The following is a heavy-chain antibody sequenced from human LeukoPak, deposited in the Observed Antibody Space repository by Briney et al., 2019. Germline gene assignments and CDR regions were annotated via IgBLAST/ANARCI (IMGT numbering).Heavy chain of an antibody. CDR3: AKAINSGSLDFDY. J-gene: IGHJ4*02. D-gene: IGHD1-26*01. Sequence: GGSLRLSCAASGFTFDDYAMHWVRQAPGKGLEWVSGISWNSGSIGYADSVKGRFTISRDNAKNSLYLQMNSLRAEDTALYYCAKAINSGSLDFDYWGQGTLVTVSS. CDR1: GFTFDDYA. V-gene: IGHV3-9*01. CDR2: ISWNSGSI.